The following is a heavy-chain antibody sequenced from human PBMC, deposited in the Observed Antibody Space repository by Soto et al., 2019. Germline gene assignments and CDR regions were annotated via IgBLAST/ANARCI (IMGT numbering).Heavy chain of an antibody. CDR1: GYTFTSYY. D-gene: IGHD3-10*01. J-gene: IGHJ5*02. CDR3: ARTLLWFGAPLGWFDP. V-gene: IGHV1-46*03. Sequence: GASVKVSCKASGYTFTSYYMHWVRQAPGQGLEWMGIINPSGGSTSYAQKFQGRVTMTRDTSTSTVYMELSSLRSEDTAVYYCARTLLWFGAPLGWFDPWGQGTLVTVSS. CDR2: INPSGGST.